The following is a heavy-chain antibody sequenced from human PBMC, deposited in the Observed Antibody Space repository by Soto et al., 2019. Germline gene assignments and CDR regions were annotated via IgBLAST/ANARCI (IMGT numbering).Heavy chain of an antibody. V-gene: IGHV3-48*03. CDR3: ARGSKDSYPGSRIFDF. CDR2: ISGSGSTI. D-gene: IGHD3-10*01. CDR1: GFTFSGYE. Sequence: PGGSLRLSCAASGFTFSGYEMNWVRQAPGKGLEWVSYISGSGSTIYYADSVKGRFTISRDNAKDSLYLQMNSLRAEDTAVYYCARGSKDSYPGSRIFDFWGRGTLVTVSS. J-gene: IGHJ4*02.